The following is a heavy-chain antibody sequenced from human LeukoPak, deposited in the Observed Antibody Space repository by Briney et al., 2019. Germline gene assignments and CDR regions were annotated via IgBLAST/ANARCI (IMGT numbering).Heavy chain of an antibody. Sequence: GESLQISCKGSGYSFTSYCIGWVRQMPGKGLEWMGIIYPGDSDTRYSPSFQGQVTLAADKSISTAYLQWSSLKASDTAMYYCARHIPYCGGDCYPDYFDYWGQGTLVTVSS. D-gene: IGHD2-21*02. CDR2: IYPGDSDT. CDR3: ARHIPYCGGDCYPDYFDY. V-gene: IGHV5-51*01. CDR1: GYSFTSYC. J-gene: IGHJ4*02.